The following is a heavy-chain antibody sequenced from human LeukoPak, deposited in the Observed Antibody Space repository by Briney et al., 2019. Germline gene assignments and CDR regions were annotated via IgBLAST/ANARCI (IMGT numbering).Heavy chain of an antibody. D-gene: IGHD3-3*01. Sequence: GGSLRLSCAASGFTFNNYWMHWVRQSPGKGLVWVSHINSDGSSTSYADSVKGRFTISRDNAKNSLYLQMNSLRAEDTALYYCAKGTGSGYLNYFDYWGQGTLVTVSS. V-gene: IGHV3-74*01. CDR3: AKGTGSGYLNYFDY. J-gene: IGHJ4*02. CDR1: GFTFNNYW. CDR2: INSDGSST.